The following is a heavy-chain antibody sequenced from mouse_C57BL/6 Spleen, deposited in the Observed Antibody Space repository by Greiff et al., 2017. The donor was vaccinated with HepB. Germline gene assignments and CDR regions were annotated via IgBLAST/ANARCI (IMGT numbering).Heavy chain of an antibody. CDR1: GYTFTSYW. D-gene: IGHD1-1*01. V-gene: IGHV1-52*01. Sequence: QVQLQQPGAELVRPGSSVKLSCKASGYTFTSYWMHWVKQRPIQGLEWIGNIDPSDSETHYNQKFKDKATLTVDKSSSTAYMQLSSLTSEDSAVYYCARLTTVVAHFDYWGQGTTLTVSS. CDR3: ARLTTVVAHFDY. CDR2: IDPSDSET. J-gene: IGHJ2*01.